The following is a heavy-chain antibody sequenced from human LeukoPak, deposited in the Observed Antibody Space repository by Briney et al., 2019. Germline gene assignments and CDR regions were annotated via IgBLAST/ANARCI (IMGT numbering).Heavy chain of an antibody. Sequence: QPGGSLRLSCGASGFTFSGYVMHWVRQAPGKGLEWVAVIWYDGSNKYYADSVKGRFTISRDNSKNTLFLQMNSLRAEDTAVYYCARDPDMTDWGQGTLVTVSS. CDR3: ARDPDMTD. CDR1: GFTFSGYV. CDR2: IWYDGSNK. V-gene: IGHV3-33*01. J-gene: IGHJ4*02. D-gene: IGHD2-21*02.